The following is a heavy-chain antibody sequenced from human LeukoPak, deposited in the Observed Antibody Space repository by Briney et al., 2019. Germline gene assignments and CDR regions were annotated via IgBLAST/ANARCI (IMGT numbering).Heavy chain of an antibody. CDR2: INHSGST. D-gene: IGHD1-26*01. Sequence: SETLSLTCAVYGGSFSGYYWSWIRQPPGKGLEWIGEINHSGSTNYNPSLKSRVTISVDTPKNQFSLKLSSVTAADTAVYYCARLNSGSYYPFDYWGQGTLVTVSS. V-gene: IGHV4-34*01. J-gene: IGHJ4*02. CDR3: ARLNSGSYYPFDY. CDR1: GGSFSGYY.